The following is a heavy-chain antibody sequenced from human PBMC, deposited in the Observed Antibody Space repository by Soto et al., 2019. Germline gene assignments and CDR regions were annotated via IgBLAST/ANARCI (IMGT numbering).Heavy chain of an antibody. J-gene: IGHJ4*02. V-gene: IGHV3-7*03. Sequence: GWSLRLSCVASRFTFSSYWMSRVRQAPGKGLEWVANIKQDGSEKYYVDSVKGRFTISRDNAKNSLYLQMNSLRAEDTAVYYCASTPNYPGLFDYWGQGTLVTV. D-gene: IGHD4-4*01. CDR2: IKQDGSEK. CDR1: RFTFSSYW. CDR3: ASTPNYPGLFDY.